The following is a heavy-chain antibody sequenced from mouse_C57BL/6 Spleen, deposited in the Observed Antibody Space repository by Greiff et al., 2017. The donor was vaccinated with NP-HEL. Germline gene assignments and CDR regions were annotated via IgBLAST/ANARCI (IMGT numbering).Heavy chain of an antibody. Sequence: EVKLMESGGGLVQPGGSLKLSCAASGFTFRDYYMYWVHQTPEKRLEWVAYISNGGGSTYYPDTVKGRFTIPRDNAKNTLYLQMSRLKSEETAMYYCARKDPHGGFAYWGQGTLVTVSA. J-gene: IGHJ3*01. CDR2: ISNGGGST. CDR3: ARKDPHGGFAY. CDR1: GFTFRDYY. V-gene: IGHV5-12*01.